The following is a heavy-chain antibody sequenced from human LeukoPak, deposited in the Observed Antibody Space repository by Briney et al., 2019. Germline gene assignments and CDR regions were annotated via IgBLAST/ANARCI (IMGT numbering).Heavy chain of an antibody. CDR3: ARPDYDSSGYYFSHYYGMDV. CDR1: GGTFSSYA. V-gene: IGHV1-69*13. Sequence: SVKVSCKASGGTFSSYAISWVRQAPGQGLEWMGGIIPIFGTANYAQKFQGRVTITADESTSTAYMELSSLRSEDTAVYYCARPDYDSSGYYFSHYYGMDVWGQGTTVTASS. J-gene: IGHJ6*02. D-gene: IGHD3-22*01. CDR2: IIPIFGTA.